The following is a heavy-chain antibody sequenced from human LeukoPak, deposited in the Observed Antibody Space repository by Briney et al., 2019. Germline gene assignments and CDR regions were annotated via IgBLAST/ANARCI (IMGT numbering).Heavy chain of an antibody. V-gene: IGHV3-15*01. CDR3: TTDQVVLGVSNVY. J-gene: IGHJ4*02. D-gene: IGHD3-10*01. CDR1: GFTFRSAW. CDR2: IKSKTDGGTT. Sequence: GGSLRLSCVASGFTFRSAWMNWVRQAPGRGLEWVGRIKSKTDGGTTDYAAPVKGRFTISRDDSKTTLYLQMNSLQTEDTAVYYCTTDQVVLGVSNVYWGQGTLVTVSS.